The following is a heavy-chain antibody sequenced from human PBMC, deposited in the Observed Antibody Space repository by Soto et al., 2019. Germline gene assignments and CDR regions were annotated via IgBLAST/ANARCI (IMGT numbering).Heavy chain of an antibody. CDR2: INAGNGNT. CDR1: GYTFTSYA. J-gene: IGHJ6*02. D-gene: IGHD3-22*01. Sequence: QVQLVQSGAEEKKPGASVKVSCKASGYTFTSYAMHWVRQAPGQRLEWMGWINAGNGNTKYSQKFQGRVTITRDSSERTTYMELSSLRSEDTAVYYCASRYDTGRYYYGTDVWGQGTTVTVSS. CDR3: ASRYDTGRYYYGTDV. V-gene: IGHV1-3*05.